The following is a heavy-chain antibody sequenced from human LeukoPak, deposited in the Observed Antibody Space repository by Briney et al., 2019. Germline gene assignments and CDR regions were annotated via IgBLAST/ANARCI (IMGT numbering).Heavy chain of an antibody. Sequence: SETLSLTCAVYGGSFSGYYWSWIRQPPGKGLEWIGEINHSGSTNYNPSLKSRVTISVDTSKNQFSLKLSSVTAADTGVYYCARGKISDYWGQGTLVTVSS. CDR2: INHSGST. J-gene: IGHJ4*02. V-gene: IGHV4-34*01. CDR1: GGSFSGYY. CDR3: ARGKISDY.